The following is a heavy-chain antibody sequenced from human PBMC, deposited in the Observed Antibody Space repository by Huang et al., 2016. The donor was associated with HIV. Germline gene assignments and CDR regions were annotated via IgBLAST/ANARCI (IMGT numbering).Heavy chain of an antibody. CDR2: INWKSGNI. J-gene: IGHJ3*01. D-gene: IGHD3-16*01. CDR3: AKDWGYDFGAFDF. CDR1: GFTFDDYG. Sequence: VQLVESGGGLVRPGRSLGLSCAASGFTFDDYGMHCVRQTPGKCLEWVSGINWKSGNIAYADSVRGRVTISRDNAKNSLYLQRNSLRPEDTALYYCAKDWGYDFGAFDFWGRGTMVTVSS. V-gene: IGHV3-9*01.